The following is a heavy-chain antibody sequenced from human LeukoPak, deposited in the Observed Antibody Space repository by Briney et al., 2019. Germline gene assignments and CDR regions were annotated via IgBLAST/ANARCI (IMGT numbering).Heavy chain of an antibody. V-gene: IGHV1-8*03. CDR3: ARGLRKGYYSSTSCYYNY. CDR2: MNPNSGNT. Sequence: ASVKVSCTASGYTFTSYDINWVRQATGQGLEWMGWMNPNSGNTGYAQKFQGRVTITRNTSISTAYMELSSLRSEDTAVYYCARGLRKGYYSSTSCYYNYWGQGTLVTVSS. D-gene: IGHD2-2*01. J-gene: IGHJ4*02. CDR1: GYTFTSYD.